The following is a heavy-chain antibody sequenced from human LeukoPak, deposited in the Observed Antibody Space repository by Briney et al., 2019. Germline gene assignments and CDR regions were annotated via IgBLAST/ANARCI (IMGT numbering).Heavy chain of an antibody. CDR1: GGSISSSSYY. CDR2: IYYSGST. Sequence: SETLSLTCTVSGGSISSSSYYWGWIRQPPGKGLEWIGSIYYSGSTYYNPSLKSRVTISVDTSKNQFSLKLSSVTAADTAVYYCARLDSEQLGGDYFDYWGQGILVTVSS. V-gene: IGHV4-39*01. J-gene: IGHJ4*02. D-gene: IGHD6-6*01. CDR3: ARLDSEQLGGDYFDY.